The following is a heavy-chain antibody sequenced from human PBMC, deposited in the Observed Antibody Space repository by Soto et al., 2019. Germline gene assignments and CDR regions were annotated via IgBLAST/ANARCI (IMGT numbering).Heavy chain of an antibody. V-gene: IGHV4-39*01. D-gene: IGHD5-18*01. CDR1: GGSIGSSSYY. Sequence: PSETLSLTCTVSGGSIGSSSYYWGWIRQPPGKGLEWIGNIYYSGSTYYNPSLKSRVTISVDTSKNQFSLKLSSVTAADTAVYYCAKVSENNYGYFRWFDPWGQGPLVTVSS. CDR2: IYYSGST. CDR3: AKVSENNYGYFRWFDP. J-gene: IGHJ5*02.